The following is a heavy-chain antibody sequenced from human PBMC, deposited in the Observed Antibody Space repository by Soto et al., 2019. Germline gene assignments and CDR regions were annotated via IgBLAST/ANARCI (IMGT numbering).Heavy chain of an antibody. J-gene: IGHJ3*01. CDR2: SIHSGTA. D-gene: IGHD4-17*01. Sequence: QVQLQESGPGLVKPSGTLSLTCAVSGGSIITSNWWTWVRQPPGKGLEWIGESIHSGTANYNPSLKRRVTISVDRSKHQFSLNLFSVTAADTAIYCCARLGPGATTVTTGAAFDVWGQGTMVTVSS. CDR3: ARLGPGATTVTTGAAFDV. V-gene: IGHV4-4*01. CDR1: GGSIITSNW.